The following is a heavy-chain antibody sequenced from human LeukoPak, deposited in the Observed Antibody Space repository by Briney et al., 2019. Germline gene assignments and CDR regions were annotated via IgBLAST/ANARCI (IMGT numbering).Heavy chain of an antibody. Sequence: PGGSLRLSCAASGFTFSSYSMNWVRQAPGKGLEWVSSISSSSSYIYYADSVKGRFTISRDNARNSLFLQMNSLRVEDTAVYFCARVPDDPWSGYFFDCWGQGTLVTVSS. J-gene: IGHJ4*02. CDR3: ARVPDDPWSGYFFDC. CDR2: ISSSSSYI. D-gene: IGHD3-3*01. CDR1: GFTFSSYS. V-gene: IGHV3-21*01.